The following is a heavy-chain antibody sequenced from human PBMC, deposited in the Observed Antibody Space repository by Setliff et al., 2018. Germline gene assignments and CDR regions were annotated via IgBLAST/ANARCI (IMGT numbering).Heavy chain of an antibody. D-gene: IGHD1-26*01. Sequence: WASVKVSCKASGYTFSSYAMNWVRQAPGQGLEWMGWINTNTGNPTYAQGFTGRFVFSLDTSVSTTYLQISSLKASDTAMYYCARLGGGGNNYFDYWGQGTLVTVSS. CDR3: ARLGGGGNNYFDY. V-gene: IGHV7-4-1*02. CDR1: GYTFSSYA. CDR2: INTNTGNP. J-gene: IGHJ4*02.